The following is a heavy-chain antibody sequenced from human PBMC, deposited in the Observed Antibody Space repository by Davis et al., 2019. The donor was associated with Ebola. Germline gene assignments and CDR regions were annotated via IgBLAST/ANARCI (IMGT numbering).Heavy chain of an antibody. D-gene: IGHD4-23*01. CDR3: ARLHGGNSGDPFDY. Sequence: MPGGSLRLSCAVSGGSISSSNWWSWVRQPPGKGLEWIGEIYHSGSTNYNPSLKSRVTISVDTSKNQFSLKLSSVTAADTAVYYCARLHGGNSGDPFDYWGQGTLVTVSS. CDR1: GGSISSSNW. V-gene: IGHV4-4*02. J-gene: IGHJ4*02. CDR2: IYHSGST.